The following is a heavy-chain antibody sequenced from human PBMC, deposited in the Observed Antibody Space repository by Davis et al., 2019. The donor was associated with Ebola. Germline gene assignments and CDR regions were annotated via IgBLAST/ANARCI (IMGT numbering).Heavy chain of an antibody. CDR1: GYTFTSYG. CDR2: ISAYNGNT. Sequence: ASVQVSCKASGYTFTSYGISWVRQAPGQGLEWMGWISAYNGNTNYAQKLQGRVTMTTDTSTSTAYMELRSLRSDDTAVYYCARSITMIVVGYFDYWGQGTLVTVSS. V-gene: IGHV1-18*01. D-gene: IGHD3-22*01. J-gene: IGHJ4*02. CDR3: ARSITMIVVGYFDY.